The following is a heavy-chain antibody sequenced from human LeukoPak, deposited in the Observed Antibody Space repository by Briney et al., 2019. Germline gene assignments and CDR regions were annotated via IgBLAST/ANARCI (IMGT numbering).Heavy chain of an antibody. Sequence: ASVKVSCKASGYTFTSYDINWVRQAPGQGLEYLGWINTNSGKTDYVQNFQGRVTMTRNTSISTAYMELSSLKFEDTAVYYCARVGFAEATFAFDIWGQGTLVTVSS. J-gene: IGHJ3*02. V-gene: IGHV1-8*01. CDR1: GYTFTSYD. CDR2: INTNSGKT. CDR3: ARVGFAEATFAFDI. D-gene: IGHD3-10*01.